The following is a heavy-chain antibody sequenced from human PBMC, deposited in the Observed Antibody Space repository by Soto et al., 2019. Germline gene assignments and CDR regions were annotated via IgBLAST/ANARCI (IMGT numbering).Heavy chain of an antibody. CDR2: INGGDGNT. J-gene: IGHJ4*02. CDR3: ATGPRREY. Sequence: QVQLVQSGAEVKKPGASVKVSCKASGYTFTSYAMHWVRQAPGQSLEWMGWINGGDGNTKYSQKFQDRVTITRDTSANTAYMELSSLKSEDTAAYYCATGPRREYWGQGSLVTVSS. CDR1: GYTFTSYA. V-gene: IGHV1-3*01.